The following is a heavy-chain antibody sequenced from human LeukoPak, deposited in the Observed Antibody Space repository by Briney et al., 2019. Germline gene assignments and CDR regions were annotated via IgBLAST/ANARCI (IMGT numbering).Heavy chain of an antibody. CDR1: GFSFNDHW. J-gene: IGHJ4*02. CDR2: IDNDGSST. Sequence: GGSLRLSCAASGFSFNDHWMHWVRQAPGKGLEWVSRIDNDGSSTRYADSVTGRFTISRDVAKNTLYLQMNSLRADDTAVYYCVGSCSWPAYWGQGTLVTVSS. CDR3: VGSCSWPAY. D-gene: IGHD2-15*01. V-gene: IGHV3-74*01.